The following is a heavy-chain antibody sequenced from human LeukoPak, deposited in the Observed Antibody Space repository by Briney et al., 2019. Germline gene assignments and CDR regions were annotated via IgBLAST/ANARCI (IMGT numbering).Heavy chain of an antibody. CDR1: GASINSHY. CDR2: IYISGST. Sequence: PSETLSLTCSVSGASINSHYWTWIRQPAGKGLEWIGRIYISGSTNSSPSLKSRVTMSVDTSKNQFSLNLISVTAADTAVYYCARALNPLTGTYYFDYWGQGTLVTASA. D-gene: IGHD4/OR15-4a*01. V-gene: IGHV4-4*07. CDR3: ARALNPLTGTYYFDY. J-gene: IGHJ4*02.